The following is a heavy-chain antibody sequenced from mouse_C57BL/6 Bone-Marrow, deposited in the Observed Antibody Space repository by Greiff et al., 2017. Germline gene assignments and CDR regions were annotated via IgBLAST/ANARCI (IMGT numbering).Heavy chain of an antibody. CDR3: ARGGYYDGHYAAWFAY. V-gene: IGHV1-9*01. D-gene: IGHD2-3*01. Sequence: VKLMESGAELMKPGASVKLSCKATGYTFTGYWIEWVKQRPGHGLEWIGEILPGSGSTNYNEKFKGKATFTADTSSNTAYMQLSSLTTEDSAIYYCARGGYYDGHYAAWFAYWGQGTLVTVSA. J-gene: IGHJ3*01. CDR1: GYTFTGYW. CDR2: ILPGSGST.